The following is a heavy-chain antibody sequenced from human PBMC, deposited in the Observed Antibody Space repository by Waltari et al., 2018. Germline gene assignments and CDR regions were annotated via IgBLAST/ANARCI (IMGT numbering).Heavy chain of an antibody. CDR3: VRDNMGNCWYSDY. V-gene: IGHV3-7*01. Sequence: EVQLVESGGGLVQPGGSLRRSCAASGFTFSRYWMSWVSKAPGKGVEWVCNVKQEGSEKYSGDAGKGGFTISRDSAKKSLYLQMNSLGAEDTAVYYCVRDNMGNCWYSDYWGQGTLVTVSS. CDR2: VKQEGSEK. D-gene: IGHD6-13*01. CDR1: GFTFSRYW. J-gene: IGHJ4*02.